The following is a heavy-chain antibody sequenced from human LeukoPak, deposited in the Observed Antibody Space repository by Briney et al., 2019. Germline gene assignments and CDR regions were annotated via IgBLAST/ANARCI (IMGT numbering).Heavy chain of an antibody. V-gene: IGHV3-23*01. CDR1: GITLSNYG. D-gene: IGHD3-10*01. CDR3: AKRGVVIRVILVGFHKEAYYFDS. J-gene: IGHJ4*02. Sequence: GGSLRLSCAISGITLSNYGMSWVRQPPGKGLEWVAVLSASGGSTNYADSVKGRFTISRDNPKNTLYLQMNSLRAEDTAVYFCAKRGVVIRVILVGFHKEAYYFDSWGQGALVTVSS. CDR2: LSASGGST.